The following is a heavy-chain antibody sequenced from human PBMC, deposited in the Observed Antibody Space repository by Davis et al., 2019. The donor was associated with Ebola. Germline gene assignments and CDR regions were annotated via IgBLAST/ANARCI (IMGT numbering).Heavy chain of an antibody. CDR1: GYTFTSYA. CDR2: INAGNGNT. V-gene: IGHV1-3*01. D-gene: IGHD2-15*01. Sequence: ASVKVSCKASGYTFTSYAMHWVRQAPGQRLEWMGWINAGNGNTKYSQKFQGRVTITRDTSASTAYMELSSLRSEDTAVYYCARSCRPSYYYYGMDVWGQGTTVTVSS. CDR3: ARSCRPSYYYYGMDV. J-gene: IGHJ6*02.